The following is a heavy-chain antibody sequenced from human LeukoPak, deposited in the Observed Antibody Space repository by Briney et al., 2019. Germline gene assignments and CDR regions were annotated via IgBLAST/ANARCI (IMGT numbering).Heavy chain of an antibody. Sequence: SETLSLTCTVSGGSISSYYWSWIRQPPGKGLEWIGYIYDTGNINYNPSFKSRVTISLDTSKNQFSLKLTSVTAADTAVYYCARHRVGVTRDFDYWGQGTLVTVSS. CDR3: ARHRVGVTRDFDY. CDR1: GGSISSYY. J-gene: IGHJ4*02. CDR2: IYDTGNI. V-gene: IGHV4-59*08. D-gene: IGHD1-26*01.